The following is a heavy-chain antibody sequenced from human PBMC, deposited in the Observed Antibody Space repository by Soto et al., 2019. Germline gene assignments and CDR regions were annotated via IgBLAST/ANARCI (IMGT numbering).Heavy chain of an antibody. CDR1: GGSISSGGYY. V-gene: IGHV4-31*03. D-gene: IGHD6-6*01. CDR2: IYYSGST. Sequence: TSETLSLTCTVSGGSISSGGYYWSWIRQHPGKGLEWIGYIYYSGSTYYNPSLKSRVTTSVDTSKNQFSLKLSSVTAADTAVYYCARVYSSSSYYYYYMDVWGKGTTVTISS. J-gene: IGHJ6*03. CDR3: ARVYSSSSYYYYYMDV.